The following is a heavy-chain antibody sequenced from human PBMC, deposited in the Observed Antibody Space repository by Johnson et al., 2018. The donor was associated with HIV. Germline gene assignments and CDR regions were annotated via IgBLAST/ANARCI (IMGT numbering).Heavy chain of an antibody. CDR2: IYSGGST. V-gene: IGHV3-NL1*01. D-gene: IGHD2-15*01. Sequence: VQLVESEGGVVQPGRSLRLSCAASGFTFSTYGMHWVRQAPGKGLEWVAVIYSGGSTYYADSVKGRFTISRDNSKNTLYLQMNSLRAEDTAVYYCARSQVAATSEGAFDIWGPGTVVTVSS. CDR3: ARSQVAATSEGAFDI. CDR1: GFTFSTYG. J-gene: IGHJ3*02.